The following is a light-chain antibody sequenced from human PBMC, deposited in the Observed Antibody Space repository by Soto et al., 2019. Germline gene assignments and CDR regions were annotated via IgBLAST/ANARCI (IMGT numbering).Light chain of an antibody. V-gene: IGKV3-15*01. Sequence: EIVMTQSPSTLSVSPGERATLSCRASQSVSSNFAWYQQKPGQAPRLLIFGASTRATGIPARFSGSGSGTEFTLTISSLQSEDFAVYYCQQYNDWPWTFG. CDR2: GAS. CDR3: QQYNDWPWT. CDR1: QSVSSN. J-gene: IGKJ1*01.